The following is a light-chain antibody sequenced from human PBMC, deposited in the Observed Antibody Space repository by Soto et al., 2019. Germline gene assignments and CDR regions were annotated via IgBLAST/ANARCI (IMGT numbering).Light chain of an antibody. CDR2: GAS. Sequence: ENVLTQSPCTLSLSPGDRATLSCRASQSFSSSYLAWYQQKPGQAPRLLIYGASIRATGIPDRFSGSGSGTDFTLTISRLEPEDFAVYYCQQYHTSPITFGQGTRLEIK. V-gene: IGKV3-20*01. CDR3: QQYHTSPIT. CDR1: QSFSSSY. J-gene: IGKJ5*01.